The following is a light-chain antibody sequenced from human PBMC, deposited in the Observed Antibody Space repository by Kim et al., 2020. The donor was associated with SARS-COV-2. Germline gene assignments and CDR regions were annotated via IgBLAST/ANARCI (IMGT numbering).Light chain of an antibody. Sequence: QRVTISFSGSSSNIGNNAVNWYQQLPGKAPKLLIYYDDLLPSGVSDRFSGSKSGTSASLAISGLQSEDEADYYCAAWDDSLNGYVFGTGTKVTVL. CDR3: AAWDDSLNGYV. CDR1: SSNIGNNA. V-gene: IGLV1-36*01. J-gene: IGLJ1*01. CDR2: YDD.